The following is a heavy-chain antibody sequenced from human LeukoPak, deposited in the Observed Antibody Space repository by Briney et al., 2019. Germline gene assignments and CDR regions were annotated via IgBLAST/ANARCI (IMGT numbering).Heavy chain of an antibody. D-gene: IGHD5-18*01. CDR3: ARRRGDGYSYGVRDAFDM. J-gene: IGHJ3*02. V-gene: IGHV4-39*01. Sequence: KPSETLSLTCTVSGGSISTTSNYWGWIRQPPRKGLEWIGTIYYSGSTYYNPSLKSRVTISVDTSKNQFSLKLSSVTAADTAVFYCARRRGDGYSYGVRDAFDMWGQGTMVTVSS. CDR2: IYYSGST. CDR1: GGSISTTSNY.